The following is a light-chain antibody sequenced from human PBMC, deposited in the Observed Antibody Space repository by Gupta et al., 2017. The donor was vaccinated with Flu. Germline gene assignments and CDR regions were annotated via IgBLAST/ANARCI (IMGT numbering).Light chain of an antibody. J-gene: IGKJ1*01. Sequence: DIQMTQSPSTLSASVGDSVTITCRASQTVYSRVAWFQQKPGGSPKLLIHTASVLENGVPSRFRGGGYGXEFTLTXNSLQPDDFATYFCQHYHTHRSFGXGTKVE. CDR1: QTVYSR. V-gene: IGKV1-5*03. CDR3: QHYHTHRS. CDR2: TAS.